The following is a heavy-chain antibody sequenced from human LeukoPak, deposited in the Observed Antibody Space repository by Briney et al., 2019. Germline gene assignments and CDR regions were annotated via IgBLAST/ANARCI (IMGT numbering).Heavy chain of an antibody. J-gene: IGHJ4*02. Sequence: SETLSLTCTVSGGSISSYNWSWIRQPPGKGLEWIGYIYYSGSTNYNPSLKSRVTISVDTSKNQFSLKLSSVTAADTAVYYCARLRDGGWSTFDYWGQGTLVTVSS. CDR2: IYYSGST. CDR3: ARLRDGGWSTFDY. CDR1: GGSISSYN. V-gene: IGHV4-59*08. D-gene: IGHD6-19*01.